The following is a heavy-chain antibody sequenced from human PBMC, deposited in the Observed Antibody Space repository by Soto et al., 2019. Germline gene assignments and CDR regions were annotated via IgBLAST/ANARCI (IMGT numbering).Heavy chain of an antibody. V-gene: IGHV3-30*18. CDR3: AKTYCSSTSCSRSYYYYGMDV. Sequence: GGSLRLSCAASGFTFSSYGMHWVRQAPGKGLEWVAVISYDGSNKYYADSVKGRFTISRDNSKNTLYLQMNSLRAEDTAVYYCAKTYCSSTSCSRSYYYYGMDVWGQGTTVTVSS. D-gene: IGHD2-2*01. J-gene: IGHJ6*02. CDR1: GFTFSSYG. CDR2: ISYDGSNK.